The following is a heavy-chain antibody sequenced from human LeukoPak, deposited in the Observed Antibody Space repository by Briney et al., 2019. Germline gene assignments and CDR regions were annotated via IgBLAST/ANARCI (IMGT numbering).Heavy chain of an antibody. J-gene: IGHJ4*02. CDR1: GDSLSSNSAA. CDR3: ARTGGHFDY. CDR2: TYYRSKWYS. D-gene: IGHD3-10*01. Sequence: SQTLSLTCAITGDSLSSNSAAWNWLRQSPSRGLEWLGRTYYRSKWYSEYAVSVRGRTTINPDTSKNQFSLQLKTVTPEDTAVYYFARTGGHFDYWGQGTLVTVSS. V-gene: IGHV6-1*01.